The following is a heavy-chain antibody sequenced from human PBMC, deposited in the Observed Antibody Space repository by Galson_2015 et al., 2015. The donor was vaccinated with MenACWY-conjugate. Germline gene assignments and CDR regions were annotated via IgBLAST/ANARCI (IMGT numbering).Heavy chain of an antibody. CDR2: IYHSGST. D-gene: IGHD3-22*01. J-gene: IGHJ4*02. Sequence: ETLSLTCAVSGGSISSSNWWSWVRPPPGKGLEWIGEIYHSGSTNYNPSLKSRVTISVDKSKNQFSLKLSSVTAADTAVYYCARGDSSGYLPNYFDYWGQGTLVTVSS. CDR1: GGSISSSNW. V-gene: IGHV4-4*02. CDR3: ARGDSSGYLPNYFDY.